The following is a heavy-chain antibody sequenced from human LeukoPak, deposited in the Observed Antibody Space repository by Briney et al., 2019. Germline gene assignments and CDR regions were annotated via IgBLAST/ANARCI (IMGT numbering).Heavy chain of an antibody. V-gene: IGHV4-4*02. CDR1: GGSISSSNW. J-gene: IGHJ4*02. D-gene: IGHD2-2*02. CDR3: ASLYCSSTSCYSYFDC. Sequence: SETLSLTCAVSGGSISSSNWWSWVRQPPGKGLKWIGEIYHSGSTNYNPSLKSRVTISVDKSKNQFSLKLSSVTAADTAVYYCASLYCSSTSCYSYFDCWGQGTLVTVSS. CDR2: IYHSGST.